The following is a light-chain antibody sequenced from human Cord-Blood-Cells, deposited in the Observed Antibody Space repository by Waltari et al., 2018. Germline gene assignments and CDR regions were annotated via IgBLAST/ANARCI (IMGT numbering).Light chain of an antibody. V-gene: IGLV2-14*01. CDR3: SSYTSSSTFYV. CDR1: SSDVGGYNY. Sequence: QSALTQPAPVSGSPGQSITISCTGTSSDVGGYNYVSWYQQHPGKAPKLMIYDVSKRPSGVSNRFSGSKSGNTASLTISGLQAEDEADYYCSSYTSSSTFYVFGTGTKVTVL. CDR2: DVS. J-gene: IGLJ1*01.